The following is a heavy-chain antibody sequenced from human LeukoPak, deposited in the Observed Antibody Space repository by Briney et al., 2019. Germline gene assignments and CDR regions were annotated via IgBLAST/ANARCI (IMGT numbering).Heavy chain of an antibody. CDR3: ARAKPEQDAFDI. D-gene: IGHD1/OR15-1a*01. V-gene: IGHV3-48*04. J-gene: IGHJ3*02. CDR2: ISSSGSTI. Sequence: PGGSLRLSCAASRFTFSSYGMNWVRQAPGKGLGWVSYISSSGSTIYYADSVKGRFTISRDNAKNSLYLQMNSLRAEDTAVYYCARAKPEQDAFDIWGQGTMVTVSS. CDR1: RFTFSSYG.